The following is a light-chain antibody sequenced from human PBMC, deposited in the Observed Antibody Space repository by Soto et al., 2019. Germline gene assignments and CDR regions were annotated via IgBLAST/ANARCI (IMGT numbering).Light chain of an antibody. CDR3: CSYAGSYTYVE. J-gene: IGLJ2*01. CDR1: SSDVGGYNY. CDR2: DVN. Sequence: QSALTQPRSVSGSPGQSVTISCTGTSSDVGGYNYVSWYQQHPGKAPKLMIYDVNKRPSGVPDRFSGSKSGNTASLTISGLQAEDEAGYYCCSYAGSYTYVEFGGGTQLTVL. V-gene: IGLV2-11*01.